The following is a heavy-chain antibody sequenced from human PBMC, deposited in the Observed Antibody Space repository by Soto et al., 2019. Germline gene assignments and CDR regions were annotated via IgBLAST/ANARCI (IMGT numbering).Heavy chain of an antibody. CDR2: IYYSGST. J-gene: IGHJ4*02. V-gene: IGHV4-59*08. CDR1: GGTISSWY. D-gene: IGHD5-12*01. CDR3: ARRYDGTLDY. Sequence: SETLSLTCTVSGGTISSWYWSWIRQPPGKGLEWIGYIYYSGSTNYNPSLKSRVTISVDTSKNQFSLKLSSVTAADTAVYYCARRYDGTLDYWGQGTLVTVSS.